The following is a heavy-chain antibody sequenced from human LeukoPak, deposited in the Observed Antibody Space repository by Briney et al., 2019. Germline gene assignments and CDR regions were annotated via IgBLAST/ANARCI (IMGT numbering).Heavy chain of an antibody. D-gene: IGHD3-22*01. CDR2: ISGSGGST. CDR3: AKDQITMIVVVITTGAFDI. Sequence: GGSLRLSCAASGVTFSSYAMSWVRQAPGKGLEWVSAISGSGGSTYYADSVKGRFTISRDNSKNTLYLQMNSLRAEDTAVYYCAKDQITMIVVVITTGAFDIWGQGTMVTVSS. V-gene: IGHV3-23*01. J-gene: IGHJ3*02. CDR1: GVTFSSYA.